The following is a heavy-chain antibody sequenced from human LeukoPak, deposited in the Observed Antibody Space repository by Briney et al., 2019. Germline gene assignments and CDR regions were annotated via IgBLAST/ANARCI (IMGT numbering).Heavy chain of an antibody. V-gene: IGHV3-21*01. CDR3: AGEGIVGAAQLYYFDY. D-gene: IGHD1-26*01. Sequence: GGSLRLSCAASGFTFSSYSMNWVRQAPGKGLEWVSSISSSSTYIYYADSVRGRFTISRDNAKNSLYLQMNSLRAEDTAVYYCAGEGIVGAAQLYYFDYWGQGTLVTVSS. CDR2: ISSSSTYI. J-gene: IGHJ4*02. CDR1: GFTFSSYS.